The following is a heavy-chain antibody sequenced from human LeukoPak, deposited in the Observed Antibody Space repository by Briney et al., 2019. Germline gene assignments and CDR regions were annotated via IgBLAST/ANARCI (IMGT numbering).Heavy chain of an antibody. Sequence: PSETLTLTCAVYGGSFSGYYMSWIRQPPGKGLEWIGEINHSGSTNYNPSLKSRVTISVDTSKNQFSLKLSSVTAADTAVYYCASRRLISGWYEYYYYYGMDVWGQGTTVTVSS. CDR3: ASRRLISGWYEYYYYYGMDV. D-gene: IGHD6-19*01. CDR2: INHSGST. CDR1: GGSFSGYY. V-gene: IGHV4-34*01. J-gene: IGHJ6*02.